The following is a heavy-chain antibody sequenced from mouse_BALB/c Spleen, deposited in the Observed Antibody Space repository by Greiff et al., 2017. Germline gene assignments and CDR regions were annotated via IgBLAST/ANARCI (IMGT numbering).Heavy chain of an antibody. CDR2: IYPGNSDT. J-gene: IGHJ3*01. V-gene: IGHV1-5*01. CDR1: GYTFTSYW. CDR3: TSLAPRGGWFAY. Sequence: VQLQQSGTVLARPGASVKMSCKASGYTFTSYWMHWVKQRPGQGLEWIGAIYPGNSDTSYNQKFKGKAKLTAVTSTSTAYMELSSLTNEDSAVYYCTSLAPRGGWFAYWGQGTLVTVSA.